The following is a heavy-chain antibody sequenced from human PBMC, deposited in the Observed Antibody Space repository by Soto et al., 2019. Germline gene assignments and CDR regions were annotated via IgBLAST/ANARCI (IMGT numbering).Heavy chain of an antibody. CDR1: GGTFSSYA. J-gene: IGHJ6*02. D-gene: IGHD2-2*01. CDR3: ARDNIVVVPAAGQEGVYYYYYGMDV. V-gene: IGHV1-69*01. Sequence: QVQLVQSGAEVQKPGSSVKVSCKASGGTFSSYAISWVRQAPGQGLEWMGGIIPIFGTANYAQKFQGRVTITADESTSTAYMELSSLRSEDTAVYYCARDNIVVVPAAGQEGVYYYYYGMDVWGQGTTVTVSS. CDR2: IIPIFGTA.